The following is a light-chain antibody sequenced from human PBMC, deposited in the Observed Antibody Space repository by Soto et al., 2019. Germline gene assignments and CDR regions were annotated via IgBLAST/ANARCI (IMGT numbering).Light chain of an antibody. Sequence: EVLLTQSPGTLSLSPGERATLSCRASQSVSSSYLAWYQQKPEQAPRLLIYAASSRATGIQDRFSGSGSGQDFTLSISRLEPEDFAVYYCQQYGGSPRVTFGQGTRLEI. CDR1: QSVSSSY. J-gene: IGKJ5*01. CDR3: QQYGGSPRVT. CDR2: AAS. V-gene: IGKV3-20*01.